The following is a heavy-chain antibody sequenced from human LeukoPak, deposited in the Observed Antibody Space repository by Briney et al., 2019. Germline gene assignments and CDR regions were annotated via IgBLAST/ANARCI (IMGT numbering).Heavy chain of an antibody. V-gene: IGHV1-18*01. J-gene: IGHJ6*03. CDR3: ARLDIVVVPAATPYYYYYMDV. CDR2: ISAYNGNT. Sequence: GASVMVSCKASGYTFTSYGISWVRQAPGQGLEWMGWISAYNGNTNYAQKLQGRVTMTTDTSTSTAYMELRSLRSDDTAVYYCARLDIVVVPAATPYYYYYMDVWGKGTTVTVSS. CDR1: GYTFTSYG. D-gene: IGHD2-2*03.